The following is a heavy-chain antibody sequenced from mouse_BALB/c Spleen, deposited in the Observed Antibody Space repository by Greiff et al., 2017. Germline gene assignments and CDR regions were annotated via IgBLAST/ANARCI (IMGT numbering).Heavy chain of an antibody. Sequence: EVKLVESGGGLVKPGGSLKLSCAASGFTFSDYYMYWVRQTPEKRLEWVATISDGGSYTYYPDSVKGRFTISRDNAKNNLYLQMSSLKSEDTAMYYCARGDPRFAYWGQGTLVTVSA. J-gene: IGHJ3*01. D-gene: IGHD3-3*01. CDR3: ARGDPRFAY. CDR1: GFTFSDYY. V-gene: IGHV5-4*02. CDR2: ISDGGSYT.